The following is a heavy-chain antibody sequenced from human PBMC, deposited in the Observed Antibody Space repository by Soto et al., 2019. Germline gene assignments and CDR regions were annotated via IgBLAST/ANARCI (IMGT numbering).Heavy chain of an antibody. D-gene: IGHD2-2*01. Sequence: GGSLRLSCAASGFTFNSYGMHWVRQAPGKGLEWVAVISYDVSNKYYADSVKGRFTISRDNSKNTLYLQMNSLRAEDTAVYDCAKGDSGCSSTSCYFDDWGQGTLVTVSS. CDR2: ISYDVSNK. J-gene: IGHJ4*02. CDR1: GFTFNSYG. CDR3: AKGDSGCSSTSCYFDD. V-gene: IGHV3-30*18.